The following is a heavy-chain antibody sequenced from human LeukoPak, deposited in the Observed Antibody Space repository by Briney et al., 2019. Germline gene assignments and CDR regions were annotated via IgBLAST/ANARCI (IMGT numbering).Heavy chain of an antibody. CDR2: IYYSGST. CDR1: GGSISSSSYY. CDR3: ASLQLGSWYFFVDY. J-gene: IGHJ4*02. D-gene: IGHD6-13*01. V-gene: IGHV4-39*01. Sequence: SETLSLTCTVSGGSISSSSYYWGWLRQPPGTGLEWLGSIYYSGSTYYNPSLKSRVTISVDTSKNQFSLKLSSVTAADTAVYYCASLQLGSWYFFVDYWGQGTLVTGSS.